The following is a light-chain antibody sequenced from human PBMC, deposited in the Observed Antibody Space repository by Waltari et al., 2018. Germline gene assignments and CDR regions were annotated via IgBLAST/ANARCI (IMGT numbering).Light chain of an antibody. V-gene: IGLV1-40*01. CDR3: QSYDSLSGYV. CDR2: GKT. J-gene: IGLJ1*01. Sequence: QSVLTQPPSVSGAPGQRVTISCTGSSSNIGAGFDVHWFQQLPGSAPKLLIYGKTKRPSGVPDRFSGSKSGTSGSLAITGLQADDEADYYCQSYDSLSGYVFGTGTKVTVL. CDR1: SSNIGAGFD.